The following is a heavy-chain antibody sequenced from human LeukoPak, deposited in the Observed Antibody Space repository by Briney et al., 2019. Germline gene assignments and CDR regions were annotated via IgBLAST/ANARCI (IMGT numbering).Heavy chain of an antibody. CDR3: ARAEGLFSGSVYGMDV. D-gene: IGHD3-10*01. Sequence: PGGSLRLSCAASGFIFSDYYMTWIRQAPGKGLEWLSYISGSGSDTNYADSVKGRFTISRDNSKNTLYLQMNGLRAEDSAVYYCARAEGLFSGSVYGMDVWGQGTTVTVSS. V-gene: IGHV3-11*05. J-gene: IGHJ6*02. CDR1: GFIFSDYY. CDR2: ISGSGSDT.